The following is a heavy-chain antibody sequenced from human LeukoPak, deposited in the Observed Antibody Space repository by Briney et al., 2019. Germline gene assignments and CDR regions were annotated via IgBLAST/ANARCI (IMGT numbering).Heavy chain of an antibody. J-gene: IGHJ4*02. D-gene: IGHD1-26*01. CDR2: IYYSGST. V-gene: IGHV4-59*02. Sequence: SETLSLTCTVSGGSVSSYYWSWIRQPPGKGLEWIGYIYYSGSTNYNPSLKSRVTISVDTSKNQFSLKLSSVTAADTAVYYCARDSPSGSHDYWGQGTLVTVSS. CDR3: ARDSPSGSHDY. CDR1: GGSVSSYY.